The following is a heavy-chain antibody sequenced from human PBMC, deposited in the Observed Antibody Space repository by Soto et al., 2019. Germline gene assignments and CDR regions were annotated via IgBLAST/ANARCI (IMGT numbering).Heavy chain of an antibody. CDR1: GFTFNNYA. V-gene: IGHV3-23*01. CDR3: AKGRGGSGSLPPRVDF. Sequence: EVQLLESGGGLVQPGGSLRLSCAASGFTFNNYAMTWVRQAPGKGLVWVSAISGGGDTTAYADSVKGRFTVSRDGSKNTLYLQMSSLRAEDTALYYCAKGRGGSGSLPPRVDFWGQGTLVTVSS. D-gene: IGHD3-10*01. CDR2: ISGGGDTT. J-gene: IGHJ4*02.